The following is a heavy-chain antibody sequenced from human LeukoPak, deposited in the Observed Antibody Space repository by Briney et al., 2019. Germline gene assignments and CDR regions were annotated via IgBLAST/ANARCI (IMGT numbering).Heavy chain of an antibody. CDR2: IIPILGIA. V-gene: IGHV1-69*02. D-gene: IGHD6-13*01. Sequence: SVKVSCKASGGTFSSYTISWVRQAPGQGLEWMGRIIPILGIANYAQKFQGRVTITADKSTSTAYMELSSLRSEGTAVYYCARAGAAGSLPVDYWGQGTLVTVSS. CDR1: GGTFSSYT. CDR3: ARAGAAGSLPVDY. J-gene: IGHJ4*02.